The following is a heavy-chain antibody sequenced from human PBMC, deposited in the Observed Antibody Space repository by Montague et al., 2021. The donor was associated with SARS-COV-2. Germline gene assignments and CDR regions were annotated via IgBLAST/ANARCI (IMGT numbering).Heavy chain of an antibody. CDR1: GFSLSTSGVG. J-gene: IGHJ3*02. D-gene: IGHD3-3*01. Sequence: PALVKPTQTLTLTCTFSGFSLSTSGVGVGWIRQPPGKALEWLALIYWDDDKRYSPSLKSRLTITKDTSKNQVVLTMTNMDPVDTATHYCARRITIYAFDIWGQGTMVTVSS. CDR2: IYWDDDK. CDR3: ARRITIYAFDI. V-gene: IGHV2-5*02.